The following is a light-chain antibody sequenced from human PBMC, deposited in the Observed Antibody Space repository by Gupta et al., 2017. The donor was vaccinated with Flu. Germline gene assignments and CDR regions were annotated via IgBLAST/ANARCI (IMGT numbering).Light chain of an antibody. Sequence: QSALTQPASVSGSPGQSIAISCPGTSSDVGGYDYVSWYQQHPGKAPNLILFEVSRRPGGISDRFSGSKSGNTASLTISGLLAEDEAFYYCSSYTSTNTVVVFGGGTKLTVL. V-gene: IGLV2-14*01. J-gene: IGLJ2*01. CDR1: SSDVGGYDY. CDR2: EVS. CDR3: SSYTSTNTVVV.